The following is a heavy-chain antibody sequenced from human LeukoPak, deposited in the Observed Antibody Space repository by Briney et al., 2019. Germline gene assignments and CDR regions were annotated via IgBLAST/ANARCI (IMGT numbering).Heavy chain of an antibody. D-gene: IGHD3-3*01. CDR3: AKAKDYDFWSGFDI. CDR2: ISWNSGSI. V-gene: IGHV3-9*03. CDR1: GFTFDDYA. J-gene: IGHJ3*02. Sequence: GGSLRLSCAASGFTFDDYAMHWVRQAPGKGLEWVSGISWNSGSIGYADSVKGRFTISRDNAKNSLYLQMNSLRAEDMALYYCAKAKDYDFWSGFDIWGQGTMLTVSS.